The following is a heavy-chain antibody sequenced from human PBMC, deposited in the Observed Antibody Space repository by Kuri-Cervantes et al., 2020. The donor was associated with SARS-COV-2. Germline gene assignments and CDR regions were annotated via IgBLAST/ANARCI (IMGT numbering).Heavy chain of an antibody. CDR1: GGSISSGSYY. D-gene: IGHD2-2*01. CDR3: ARGRIAVVPAAKAFDP. J-gene: IGHJ5*02. Sequence: SCTVSGGSISSGSYYWSWIRQPAGKGLEWIGRIYTSGSTNYNPSLKSRVTISVDTSKNQFSLKLSSVTAADAAVYYCARGRIAVVPAAKAFDPWGQGTLVTVSS. V-gene: IGHV4-61*02. CDR2: IYTSGST.